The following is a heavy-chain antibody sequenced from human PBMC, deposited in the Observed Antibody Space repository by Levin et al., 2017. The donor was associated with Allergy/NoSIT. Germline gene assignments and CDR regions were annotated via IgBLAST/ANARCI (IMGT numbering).Heavy chain of an antibody. Sequence: KDGESLKISCQGSGSSFTSYWIGWVRQMPGKGLEWMGIIYPGDSDTRYSPSFQGQVTILADKSISTAYLQWSNLKATDTAIYYCARRGTRDYYYYMDVWGKGTTVTVSS. J-gene: IGHJ6*03. V-gene: IGHV5-51*01. CDR3: ARRGTRDYYYYMDV. D-gene: IGHD1-1*01. CDR2: IYPGDSDT. CDR1: GSSFTSYW.